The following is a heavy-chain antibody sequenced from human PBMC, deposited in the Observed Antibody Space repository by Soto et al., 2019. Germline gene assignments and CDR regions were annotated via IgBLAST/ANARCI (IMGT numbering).Heavy chain of an antibody. CDR1: GFTFSDHY. CDR3: ARDGYSSDAFDI. CDR2: TRNKANSYTT. J-gene: IGHJ3*02. V-gene: IGHV3-72*01. Sequence: EVQLVESGGGLVQPGGSLRLSCAASGFTFSDHYMDWVRQAPGKGLEWVGRTRNKANSYTTEYAASVKGRFTISRDDSKKSLYLQMNSLKTEDTAVYYCARDGYSSDAFDIWGQGTMVTVSS. D-gene: IGHD5-12*01.